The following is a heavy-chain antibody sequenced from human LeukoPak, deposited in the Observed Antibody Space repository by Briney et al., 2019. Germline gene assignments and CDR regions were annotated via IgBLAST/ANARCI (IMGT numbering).Heavy chain of an antibody. CDR1: GGSISSYY. D-gene: IGHD3-22*01. V-gene: IGHV4-59*12. CDR2: IYYSGST. CDR3: ARGPGYAYYYDTSGYWFDY. J-gene: IGHJ4*02. Sequence: SETLSLTCTVAGGSISSYYWSWIRQPPGKGLEWIGSIYYSGSTYYNPSLKSRVTISVDTSKNQFSLKLTSVTAADTAVYYCARGPGYAYYYDTSGYWFDYWGQGTLVTVSS.